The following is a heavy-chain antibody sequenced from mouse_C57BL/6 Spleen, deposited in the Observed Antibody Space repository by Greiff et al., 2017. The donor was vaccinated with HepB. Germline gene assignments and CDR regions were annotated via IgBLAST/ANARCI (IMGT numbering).Heavy chain of an antibody. J-gene: IGHJ1*03. CDR3: ARSPDVWYFDV. Sequence: EVQLQQSRPELVKPGASVKIPCKASGYTFTDYNMDWVKQSHGKSLEWIGDINPNNGGTIYNQKFKGKATLTVDKSSSTAYMELRSLTSEDTAVYYCARSPDVWYFDVWGTGTTVTVSS. V-gene: IGHV1-18*01. CDR2: INPNNGGT. CDR1: GYTFTDYN.